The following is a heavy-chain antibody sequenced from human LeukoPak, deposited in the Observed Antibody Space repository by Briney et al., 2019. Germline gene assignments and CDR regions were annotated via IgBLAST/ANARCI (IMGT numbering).Heavy chain of an antibody. J-gene: IGHJ4*02. V-gene: IGHV4-30-2*01. CDR1: GGSISSGGYY. CDR2: INHSGST. D-gene: IGHD6-13*01. Sequence: KPSQTLSLTCTVSGGSISSGGYYWSWIRQPPGKGLEWIGEINHSGSTNYNPSLKSRVTISVDTSKNQFSLKLSSVTAADTAVYYCARGRVLAYSSSWYNDYWGQGTLVTVSS. CDR3: ARGRVLAYSSSWYNDY.